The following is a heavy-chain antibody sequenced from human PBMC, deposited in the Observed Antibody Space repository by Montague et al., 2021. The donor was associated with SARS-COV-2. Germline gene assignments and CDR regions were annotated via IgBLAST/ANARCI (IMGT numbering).Heavy chain of an antibody. CDR1: SGSISSSSYY. J-gene: IGHJ4*02. CDR3: ARQVGTMIVVVIIKLRYYFDY. D-gene: IGHD3-22*01. Sequence: SETLSLTCTVSSGSISSSSYYWGWIRQPPGKGLEWIGSIYYSGSTYYNPSLESRVTISVDTSKNQFSLKLSSVTAADTAVYYCARQVGTMIVVVIIKLRYYFDYWGQGTLVTVSS. V-gene: IGHV4-39*01. CDR2: IYYSGST.